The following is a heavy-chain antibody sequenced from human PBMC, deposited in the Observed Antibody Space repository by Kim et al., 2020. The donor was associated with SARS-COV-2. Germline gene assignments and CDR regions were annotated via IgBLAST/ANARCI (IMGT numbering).Heavy chain of an antibody. V-gene: IGHV3-21*01. D-gene: IGHD3-16*01. CDR3: ARVIRRDGYSFDY. CDR2: ISSSSSYI. Sequence: GGSLRLSCAASGFTFSSYSMNWVRQAPGKGLEWVSSISSSSSYIYYADSVKGRFTISRDNAKNSLYLQMNSLRAEDTAVYYCARVIRRDGYSFDYWGQGTLVTVSS. CDR1: GFTFSSYS. J-gene: IGHJ4*02.